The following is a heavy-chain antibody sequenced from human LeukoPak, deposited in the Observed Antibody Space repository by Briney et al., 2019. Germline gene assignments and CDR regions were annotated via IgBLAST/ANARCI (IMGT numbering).Heavy chain of an antibody. D-gene: IGHD3-10*01. Sequence: GRSLRLSCEASGFSFSTYGMHWVRQAPGKGLEWVALIWFDGSNKHYADSVKGRFTISRDNSKNTMYLQMDSLRAEDTAVYYCAKDRGAYRLFDYWGQGTLVTVSS. CDR2: IWFDGSNK. CDR1: GFSFSTYG. CDR3: AKDRGAYRLFDY. J-gene: IGHJ4*02. V-gene: IGHV3-33*06.